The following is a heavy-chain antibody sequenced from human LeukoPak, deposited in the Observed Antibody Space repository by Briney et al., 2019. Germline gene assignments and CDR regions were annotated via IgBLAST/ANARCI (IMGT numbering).Heavy chain of an antibody. CDR3: ARYCSSTSCYGFDY. Sequence: SVKVSCKASGGTFSSYAISWVRQAPGQGLEGMGGIIPIFGTANYAQKFQGRVTITADESTSTAYMELSSLRSEDTAVYYCARYCSSTSCYGFDYWGQGTLVTVSS. CDR1: GGTFSSYA. V-gene: IGHV1-69*13. CDR2: IIPIFGTA. D-gene: IGHD2-2*01. J-gene: IGHJ4*02.